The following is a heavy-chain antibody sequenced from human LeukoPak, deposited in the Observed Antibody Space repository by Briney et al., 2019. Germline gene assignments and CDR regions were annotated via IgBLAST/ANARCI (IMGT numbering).Heavy chain of an antibody. Sequence: SETLSLTCTVSGGSISSDNYYWSWIRQPAGKGLEWLWRIYTSGSTSYNPSLKSRVTISLDTSKNQFSLKLSSVTAADTAVYYCARLSARDGYNNPFDYWGQGTLVTVSS. CDR2: IYTSGST. D-gene: IGHD5-24*01. CDR1: GGSISSDNYY. CDR3: ARLSARDGYNNPFDY. V-gene: IGHV4-61*02. J-gene: IGHJ4*02.